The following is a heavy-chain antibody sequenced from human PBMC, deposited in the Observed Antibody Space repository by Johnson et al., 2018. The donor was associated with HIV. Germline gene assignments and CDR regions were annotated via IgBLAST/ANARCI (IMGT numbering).Heavy chain of an antibody. CDR1: GFNVDDDA. CDR2: ISGGEDDT. J-gene: IGHJ3*02. Sequence: VQLVESGGGVVRPGGSLRLSCAASGFNVDDDALSWVRQVPGKGLEWVSFISGGEDDTYYADSVKGRFTISRDNSKTTLYLQMNSLRDEDTAVYYCANSLLLDAFNIWGQGTMVTVSS. V-gene: IGHV3-23*04. CDR3: ANSLLLDAFNI.